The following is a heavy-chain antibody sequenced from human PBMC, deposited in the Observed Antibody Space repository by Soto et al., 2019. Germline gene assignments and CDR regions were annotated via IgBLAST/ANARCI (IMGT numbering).Heavy chain of an antibody. CDR3: AKDYLRGAPRSPSHPPDY. J-gene: IGHJ4*02. Sequence: GGSLRLSCAASGFTFSSYGMHWVRQAPGKGLEWVAVISYDGSNKYCADSVKGRFTISRDNSKNTLYLQMNSLRAEDTAVYYCAKDYLRGAPRSPSHPPDYWGQGTLVTVSS. CDR1: GFTFSSYG. V-gene: IGHV3-30*18. CDR2: ISYDGSNK.